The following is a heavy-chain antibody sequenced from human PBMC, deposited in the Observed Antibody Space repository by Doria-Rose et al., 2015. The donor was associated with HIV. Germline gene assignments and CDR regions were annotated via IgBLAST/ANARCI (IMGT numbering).Heavy chain of an antibody. CDR2: ISWNSETI. Sequence: RLSCAASGFKFDDYAMHWVRQSPAKGLEWVSGISWNSETIGYADSVKGRFTISRDNAKNSLYLQMNSLRTEDTASYYCVKDGAFGRFMGWFDPGAREPWSPSPQ. CDR3: VKDGAFGRFMGWFDP. V-gene: IGHV3-9*01. CDR1: GFKFDDYA. D-gene: IGHD3-3*01. J-gene: IGHJ5*02.